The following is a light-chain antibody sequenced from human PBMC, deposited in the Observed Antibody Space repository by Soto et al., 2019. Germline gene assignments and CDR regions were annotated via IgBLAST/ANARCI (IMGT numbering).Light chain of an antibody. CDR1: QGVSDW. J-gene: IGKJ1*01. CDR3: QHANSYPWT. V-gene: IGKV1-12*01. Sequence: DIQMTQSPSSLSASVGDSVTITCRASQGVSDWVAWYQQKPGEAPKLLINGSSSLLSGVPSRFSGTRSGTDFTLTISSLQPEDFATYYCQHANSYPWTFGQGTKVDIK. CDR2: GSS.